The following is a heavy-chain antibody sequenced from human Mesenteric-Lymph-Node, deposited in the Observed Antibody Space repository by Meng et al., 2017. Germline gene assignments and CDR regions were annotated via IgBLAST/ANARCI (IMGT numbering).Heavy chain of an antibody. V-gene: IGHV7-4-1*02. J-gene: IGHJ4*02. CDR2: INTNTGNP. CDR1: GYTFTSYA. D-gene: IGHD2-2*01. CDR3: ARETLGYCSSTSCYIGPPDY. Sequence: QVQVGQSGSELKKPGASVKVSCKASGYTFTSYAMNWVRQAPGQGLEWMGWINTNTGNPTYAQGFTGRFVFSLDTSVSTAYLQISSLKAEDTAVYYCARETLGYCSSTSCYIGPPDYWGQGTLVTVSS.